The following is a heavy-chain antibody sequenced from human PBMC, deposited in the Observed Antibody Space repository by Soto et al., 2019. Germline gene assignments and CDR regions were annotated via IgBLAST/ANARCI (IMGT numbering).Heavy chain of an antibody. CDR3: AAVPYFGVVTPWYYYYGMDV. J-gene: IGHJ6*02. D-gene: IGHD3-3*01. CDR2: IVVGSGNT. Sequence: SVKVSCKAAGFTFTSSAVQWVRQARGQRLEWIGWIVVGSGNTNYAQKFQERVTITRDMSTSTAYMELSSLRSEDTAVYYCAAVPYFGVVTPWYYYYGMDVWGQGTTVTVSS. V-gene: IGHV1-58*01. CDR1: GFTFTSSA.